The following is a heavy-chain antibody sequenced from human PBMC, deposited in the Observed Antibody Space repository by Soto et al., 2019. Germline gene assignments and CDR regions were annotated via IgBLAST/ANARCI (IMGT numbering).Heavy chain of an antibody. Sequence: GGSLRLSCAASGFTFSDYWMSWVRHAPGKGLEWVANIKQDGSEKYYVDSVKGRFTISRDNAKNSLYLQMNSLRAEDTAVYYCARDPTQHPYYDFWSGYYTNYYGMDVWGQGTTVTVSS. CDR2: IKQDGSEK. CDR3: ARDPTQHPYYDFWSGYYTNYYGMDV. CDR1: GFTFSDYW. V-gene: IGHV3-7*01. D-gene: IGHD3-3*01. J-gene: IGHJ6*02.